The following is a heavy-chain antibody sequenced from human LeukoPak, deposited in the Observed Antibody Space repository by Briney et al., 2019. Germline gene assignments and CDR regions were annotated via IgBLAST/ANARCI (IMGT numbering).Heavy chain of an antibody. CDR2: ISSSSSYI. CDR1: GFTFSSYS. CDR3: ARDGGYSSGWFYYFDY. D-gene: IGHD6-19*01. Sequence: GGSLRLSCAASGFTFSSYSMNWVRQAPGKGLEWVSSISSSSSYIYYADSVKGRFTISRDNAKNSLYLQMNSLRAEDTAVYYCARDGGYSSGWFYYFDYWGQGTLVTVSS. J-gene: IGHJ4*02. V-gene: IGHV3-21*01.